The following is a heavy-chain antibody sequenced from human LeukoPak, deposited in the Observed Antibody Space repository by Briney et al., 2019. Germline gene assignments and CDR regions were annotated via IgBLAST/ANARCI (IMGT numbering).Heavy chain of an antibody. V-gene: IGHV1-18*01. J-gene: IGHJ5*01. Sequence: ASVKVSCKASGGTFSSYAISWVRQAPGQGLEWMGWISAYNGNTNYAQKLQGRVTMTTDTSTSTAYMELRSLRSDDTAVYYCARETGNCSSTSCYSSVFWFDSWGQGTLVTVSS. D-gene: IGHD2-2*02. CDR3: ARETGNCSSTSCYSSVFWFDS. CDR2: ISAYNGNT. CDR1: GGTFSSYA.